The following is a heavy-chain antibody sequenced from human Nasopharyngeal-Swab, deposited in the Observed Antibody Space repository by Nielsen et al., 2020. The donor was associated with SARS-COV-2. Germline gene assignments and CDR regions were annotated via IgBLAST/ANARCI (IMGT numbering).Heavy chain of an antibody. D-gene: IGHD2-21*01. V-gene: IGHV3-48*01. J-gene: IGHJ6*02. CDR3: AKAPYLRGLDV. Sequence: GGSLRLSCAASGFTFSSYSMNWVRQAPGKGLQWVSYISTGGNTIHYADSVKGRFTISRDNSKNTLYLQTNSLRVEDTAVYYCAKAPYLRGLDVWGQGTTVTVSS. CDR2: ISTGGNTI. CDR1: GFTFSSYS.